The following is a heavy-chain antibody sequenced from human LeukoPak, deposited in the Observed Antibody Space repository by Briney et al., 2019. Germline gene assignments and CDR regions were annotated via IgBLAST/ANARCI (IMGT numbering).Heavy chain of an antibody. CDR3: ARDSKYYDFWSGSTGYYFDY. CDR1: GFTFSSYS. D-gene: IGHD3-3*01. J-gene: IGHJ4*02. Sequence: GGSLRLSCAASGFTFSSYSRNWVRQAPGKGLEWVSYISSSSSTIYYADCVKGRFTISRDNAKNSLYLQMNSLRAEDTAVYYCARDSKYYDFWSGSTGYYFDYWGQGTLVTVSS. V-gene: IGHV3-48*04. CDR2: ISSSSSTI.